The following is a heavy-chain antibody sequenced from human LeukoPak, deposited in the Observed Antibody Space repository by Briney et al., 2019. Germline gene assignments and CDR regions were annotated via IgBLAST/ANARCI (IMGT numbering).Heavy chain of an antibody. J-gene: IGHJ3*02. V-gene: IGHV1-18*01. D-gene: IGHD2-15*01. Sequence: ASAKVSCKASGYTFTSYGISWVRQAPGQGLEWMGWISAYNGNTNYAQKLQGRVTMTTDTSTSTAYMELSRLRTDDTAVYYCARRPAGGLIDAFDIWGQGTMVTVSS. CDR3: ARRPAGGLIDAFDI. CDR2: ISAYNGNT. CDR1: GYTFTSYG.